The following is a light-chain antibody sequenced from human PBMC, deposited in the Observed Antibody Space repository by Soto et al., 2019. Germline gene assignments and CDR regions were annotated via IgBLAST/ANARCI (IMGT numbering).Light chain of an antibody. CDR2: GAS. CDR3: QQYDNWPPLT. V-gene: IGKV3-15*01. CDR1: QSVSSN. J-gene: IGKJ5*01. Sequence: EIVMTQSPATLSVSPGERATLSCRASQSVSSNLAWYQQKPGQAPRLLIYGASTRATGFPARFSGSGSGTEFTLTISSLQSEYFAVYYCQQYDNWPPLTFGQGTRLEIK.